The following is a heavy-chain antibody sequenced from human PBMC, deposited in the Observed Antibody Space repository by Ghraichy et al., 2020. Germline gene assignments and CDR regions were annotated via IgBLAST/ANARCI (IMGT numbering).Heavy chain of an antibody. V-gene: IGHV4-34*01. D-gene: IGHD3-3*01. J-gene: IGHJ5*02. CDR2: INHSGST. CDR1: GGSFSGYY. Sequence: SETLSLTCAVYGGSFSGYYWSWIRQPPGKGLEWIGEINHSGSTNYNPSLKSRVTISVDTSKNQFSLKLSSVTAADTAVYYCARAPLVLRFLEWLSGNWFDPWGQGTLVTVSS. CDR3: ARAPLVLRFLEWLSGNWFDP.